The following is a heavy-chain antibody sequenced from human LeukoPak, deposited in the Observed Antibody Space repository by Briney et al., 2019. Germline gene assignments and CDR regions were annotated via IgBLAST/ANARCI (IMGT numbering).Heavy chain of an antibody. J-gene: IGHJ4*02. CDR3: ARDPYYYDSSGYYSTFDY. V-gene: IGHV3-21*01. CDR2: ISSSSSYI. CDR1: GFTFSRNS. D-gene: IGHD3-22*01. Sequence: GGSLRLSCEASGFTFSRNSMNWVRQAPGKGLEWVSSISSSSSYIYYADSVKGRFTISRDNAKNSLYLQMNSLRAEDTAVYYCARDPYYYDSSGYYSTFDYWGRGTLVTVSS.